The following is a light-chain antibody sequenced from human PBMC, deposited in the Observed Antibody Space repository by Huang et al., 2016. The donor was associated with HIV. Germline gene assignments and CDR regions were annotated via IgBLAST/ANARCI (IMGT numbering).Light chain of an antibody. Sequence: ELVLTQSPGTLSLSPGERATLSCRASQSVSSNYLACYQQKPGQAPRLLMYGGSRRAASIPDRLSGSGSGTDFTLTISRLEPEDFAVYYGQQYGSTLPYTFGQGTKLEIK. CDR2: GGS. J-gene: IGKJ2*01. CDR3: QQYGSTLPYT. V-gene: IGKV3-20*01. CDR1: QSVSSNY.